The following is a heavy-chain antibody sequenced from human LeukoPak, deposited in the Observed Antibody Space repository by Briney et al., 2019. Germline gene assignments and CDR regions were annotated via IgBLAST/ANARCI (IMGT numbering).Heavy chain of an antibody. CDR2: IRSKAYGETT. CDR1: GFTFGDYA. CDR3: ASCYGSGHYYYYMDV. V-gene: IGHV3-49*04. Sequence: GGSLRLSCTASGFTFGDYAMSWDRQAPGKGLEWVGFIRSKAYGETTEYAASVKGRFAISRDDSKSIAYLQMDSLKTEDTAVYYCASCYGSGHYYYYMDVWGKGTTVTVSS. J-gene: IGHJ6*03. D-gene: IGHD3-10*01.